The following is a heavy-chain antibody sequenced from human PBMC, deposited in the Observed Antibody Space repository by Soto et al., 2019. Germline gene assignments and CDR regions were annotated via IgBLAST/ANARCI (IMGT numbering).Heavy chain of an antibody. CDR2: MYYSGRT. Sequence: SETLSLTCTVSGGSISSGDYYWNWIRQAPGKGLEWIAFMYYSGRTFYNPSPKSRGTISVDTSKNQVSLRLTSVTAADTAVYYRVRGERGYRAGYYYYYGMDVWGQGTTVTVSS. J-gene: IGHJ6*02. CDR3: VRGERGYRAGYYYYYGMDV. D-gene: IGHD5-12*01. CDR1: GGSISSGDYY. V-gene: IGHV4-30-4*01.